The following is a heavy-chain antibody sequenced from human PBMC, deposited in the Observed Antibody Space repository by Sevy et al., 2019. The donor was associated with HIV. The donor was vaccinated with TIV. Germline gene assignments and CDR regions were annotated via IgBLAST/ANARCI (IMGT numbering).Heavy chain of an antibody. CDR3: TRDAGYSTGWYPSDY. D-gene: IGHD6-19*01. CDR2: ISYDGSSK. V-gene: IGHV3-30-3*01. J-gene: IGHJ4*02. CDR1: GFSVSTHA. Sequence: GGSLRLSCAASGFSVSTHAMHWVRQAPGKGLEWVAFISYDGSSKYYADSVKGRLTISRDNSKNTLYLQMSSLRPDDTVVYYCTRDAGYSTGWYPSDYWGQGTLVTVSS.